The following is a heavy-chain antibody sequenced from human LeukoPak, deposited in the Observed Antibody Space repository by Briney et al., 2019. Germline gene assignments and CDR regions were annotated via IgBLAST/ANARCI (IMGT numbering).Heavy chain of an antibody. CDR2: IFHSENT. CDR3: ARDLSGYSGVFDP. D-gene: IGHD5-12*01. Sequence: TPSETLSLTCTVSGYSIRSGHYWGWIRQPPGKGLEWIGNIFHSENTYYNPSLKSRVTISLDTSKNHFSLKVSSVTAADTAVYYCARDLSGYSGVFDPWGQGTLVTVSS. CDR1: GYSIRSGHY. V-gene: IGHV4-38-2*02. J-gene: IGHJ5*02.